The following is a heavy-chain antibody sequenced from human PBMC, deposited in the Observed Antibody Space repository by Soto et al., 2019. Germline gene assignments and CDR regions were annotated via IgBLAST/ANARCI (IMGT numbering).Heavy chain of an antibody. CDR1: GYSFNSFW. V-gene: IGHV5-51*01. D-gene: IGHD6-19*01. CDR3: ARCLGSGWYDHSYGMDV. CDR2: IYPYDSDT. J-gene: IGHJ6*02. Sequence: GESLKISCQGSGYSFNSFWIGWVRQKPGQGLEWMGRIYPYDSDTRYSPSFQGQVTISADKSINTAYLQWSSLKASDTATYYCARCLGSGWYDHSYGMDVWGQGTTVTVSS.